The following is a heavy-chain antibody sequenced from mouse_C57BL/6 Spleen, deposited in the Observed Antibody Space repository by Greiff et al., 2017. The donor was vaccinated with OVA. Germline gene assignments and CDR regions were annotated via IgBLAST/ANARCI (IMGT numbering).Heavy chain of an antibody. CDR3: AVSSFDY. Sequence: VQLQQPGAELVKPGASVKLSCKASGYTFTSYWMQWVKQRPGQGLEWIGEIDPSDSYTNYNQKFKGKATLTVDTSSSTAYMQLSSLTSEDSAVYYCAVSSFDYWGQGTTLTVSS. V-gene: IGHV1-50*01. CDR2: IDPSDSYT. CDR1: GYTFTSYW. J-gene: IGHJ2*01. D-gene: IGHD1-1*01.